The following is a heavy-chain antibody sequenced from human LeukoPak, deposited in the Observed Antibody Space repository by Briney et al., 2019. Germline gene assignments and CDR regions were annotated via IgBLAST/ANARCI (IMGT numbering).Heavy chain of an antibody. J-gene: IGHJ5*02. CDR2: ISLNNGNT. V-gene: IGHV1-18*01. CDR1: GYAFAYYG. Sequence: ASVKVSCKASGYAFAYYGITWVRQAPGQGLEWVGWISLNNGNTHYTKYAQKFQGRVTITADKSTSTAYMELSSLRSEDTAVYYCARDPSRDGYNYRFDPWGQGTLVTVSS. D-gene: IGHD5-24*01. CDR3: ARDPSRDGYNYRFDP.